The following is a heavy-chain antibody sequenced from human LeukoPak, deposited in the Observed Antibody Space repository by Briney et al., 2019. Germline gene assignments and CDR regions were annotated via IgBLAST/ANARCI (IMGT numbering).Heavy chain of an antibody. Sequence: SVKVSCKASGGTFSSYAISWVRQAPGQGLEWMGGSIPIFGTANYAQKFQGRVTITADESTSTAYMELSSLRSEDTAVYYCARAGVPSYYYYYMDVWGKGTTVTISS. J-gene: IGHJ6*03. V-gene: IGHV1-69*01. D-gene: IGHD6-6*01. CDR3: ARAGVPSYYYYYMDV. CDR2: SIPIFGTA. CDR1: GGTFSSYA.